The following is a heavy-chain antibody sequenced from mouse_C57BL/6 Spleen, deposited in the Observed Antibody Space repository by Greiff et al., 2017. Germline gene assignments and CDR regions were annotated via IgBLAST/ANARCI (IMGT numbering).Heavy chain of an antibody. CDR3: ARRDYGSSYGFAY. Sequence: VQLQQPGAELVKPGASVKMSCKASGYTFTSYWLTWVKQRPGQGLEWIGDIYPGSGSTNYNEKFKSKATLTVDTSSSTAYMQLSSLTSEDSAVYYCARRDYGSSYGFAYWGQGTLVTVSA. CDR2: IYPGSGST. D-gene: IGHD1-1*01. V-gene: IGHV1-55*01. J-gene: IGHJ3*01. CDR1: GYTFTSYW.